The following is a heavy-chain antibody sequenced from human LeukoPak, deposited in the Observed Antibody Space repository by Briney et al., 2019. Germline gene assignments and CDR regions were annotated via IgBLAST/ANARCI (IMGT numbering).Heavy chain of an antibody. J-gene: IGHJ4*02. CDR1: GFTFSSYG. CDR3: AKRFGTVTPHFDY. V-gene: IGHV3-30*02. D-gene: IGHD4-11*01. CDR2: IRYDGSNK. Sequence: GGSLRLSCAASGFTFSSYGMHWVRQAPGKGLEWVAFIRYDGSNKYYADSVKGRFTISRDNSKNTLYLQMNSLRAEDTAVYYCAKRFGTVTPHFDYWGQGTLVTVSS.